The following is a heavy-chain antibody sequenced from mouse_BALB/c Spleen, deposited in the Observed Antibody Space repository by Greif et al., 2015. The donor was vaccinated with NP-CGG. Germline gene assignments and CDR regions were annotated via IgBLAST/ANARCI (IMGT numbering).Heavy chain of an antibody. CDR3: ARHRGNYATDY. CDR2: ISSGGSYT. J-gene: IGHJ4*01. D-gene: IGHD3-1*01. CDR1: GFTFSSYG. Sequence: EVKLVESGGDLVKPGGSLKLSCAASGFTFSSYGMSWVRQTPDKRLEWVATISSGGSYTYYPDSVKGRFTISRDNAKNTLYLQMSSLKSEDTAMYYCARHRGNYATDYWGQGTSVTVSS. V-gene: IGHV5-6*01.